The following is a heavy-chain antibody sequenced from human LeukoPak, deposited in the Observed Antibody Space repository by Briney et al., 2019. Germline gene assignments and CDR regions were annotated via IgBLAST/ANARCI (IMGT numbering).Heavy chain of an antibody. CDR2: ISGGGGST. CDR3: AKGGYSSSTSCYVGWFDP. J-gene: IGHJ5*02. V-gene: IGHV3-23*01. Sequence: PGGSLRLSCAASGFTFSSYVMNWVRQAPGKGLEWVSVISGGGGSTYYADSVKGRFTISRDNSKNTLFLQMNSLRAEDTAVYYCAKGGYSSSTSCYVGWFDPWGQGTLVTVSS. CDR1: GFTFSSYV. D-gene: IGHD2-2*01.